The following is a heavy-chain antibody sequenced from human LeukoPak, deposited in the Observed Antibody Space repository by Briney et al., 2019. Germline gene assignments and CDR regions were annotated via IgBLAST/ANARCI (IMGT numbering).Heavy chain of an antibody. J-gene: IGHJ6*02. D-gene: IGHD3-10*01. CDR3: AKSSPPRGLRHRGGMDV. CDR1: GGSFSGYY. Sequence: SETLSLTCAVYGGSFSGYYWSWIRQPPGKGLEWIGEINHSGSTNYNPSLKSRVTISVDTSKNQFSLKLSSVTAADTAVYYCAKSSPPRGLRHRGGMDVWGQGTTVTVSS. V-gene: IGHV4-34*01. CDR2: INHSGST.